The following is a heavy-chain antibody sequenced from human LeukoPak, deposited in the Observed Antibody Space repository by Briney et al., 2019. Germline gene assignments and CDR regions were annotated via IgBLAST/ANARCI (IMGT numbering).Heavy chain of an antibody. CDR3: AKDRGNILTGYPIFDY. D-gene: IGHD3-9*01. CDR1: GFTFSSYA. V-gene: IGHV3-23*01. J-gene: IGHJ4*02. CDR2: ISGSGGST. Sequence: GGSLRLSCAASGFTFSSYAMSWVRQAPGKGLEWVSAISGSGGSTYYADSVKGRFTISRDNSKNTLYLQMNSLRAGDTAVYYCAKDRGNILTGYPIFDYWGQGTLVTVSS.